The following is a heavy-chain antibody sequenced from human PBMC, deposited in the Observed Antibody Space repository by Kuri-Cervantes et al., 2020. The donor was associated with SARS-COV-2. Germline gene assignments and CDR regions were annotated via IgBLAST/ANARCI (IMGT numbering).Heavy chain of an antibody. CDR1: GFTFSSYA. J-gene: IGHJ3*02. V-gene: IGHV3-23*01. CDR2: ISGSGGST. CDR3: AKEFLGKYDFWSGYRDAFDI. D-gene: IGHD3-3*01. Sequence: GESLKISCAASGFTFSSYAMGWVRQAPGKGLEWVSAISGSGGSTYYADSVKGRFTISRDNSKNTLYLQMNSLRAEDTAVYYCAKEFLGKYDFWSGYRDAFDIWGQGTMVTVSS.